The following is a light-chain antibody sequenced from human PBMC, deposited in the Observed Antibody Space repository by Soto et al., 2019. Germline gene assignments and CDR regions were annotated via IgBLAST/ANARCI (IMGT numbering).Light chain of an antibody. J-gene: IGLJ1*01. V-gene: IGLV2-14*01. CDR1: SSDVGGYNY. Sequence: QSALAQPASVSGSPGQPITISCTGTSSDVGGYNYVSWYQQHPGKAPKLIIYEVSHRPSGASNHFSGYKSGNTASLTISGLQAEDEADYYCSSYTTTSTPCVFGTGTKVTVL. CDR2: EVS. CDR3: SSYTTTSTPCV.